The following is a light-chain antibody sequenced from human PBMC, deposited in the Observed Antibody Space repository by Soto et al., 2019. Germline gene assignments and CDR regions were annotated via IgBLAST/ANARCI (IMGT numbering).Light chain of an antibody. Sequence: EIVLTQSPGTLSLSPGERGTLSCRASQSVSSSYLAWYQQKPGQAPRLLIYGASTRATGIPDRFSGSGSETDFTLTIGRLEPEDFAVYYCQQYGSSLLTFGGGTKVEIK. V-gene: IGKV3-20*01. CDR3: QQYGSSLLT. CDR1: QSVSSSY. CDR2: GAS. J-gene: IGKJ4*01.